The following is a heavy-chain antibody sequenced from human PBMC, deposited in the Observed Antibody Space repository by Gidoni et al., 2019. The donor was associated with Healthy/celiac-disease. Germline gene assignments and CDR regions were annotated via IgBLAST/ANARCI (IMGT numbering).Heavy chain of an antibody. Sequence: EVQLVQSGAEVKKPGESLKISCKGSGYSFTSYWLGWVRQMPGKGLEWMGIIYPGDSDTRYSPSFQGQVTISADKSVSTAYLQWSSLKASDTAMYYCARGHSVAALGVDAFDIWGQGTMVTVSS. CDR3: ARGHSVAALGVDAFDI. D-gene: IGHD2-21*01. CDR2: IYPGDSDT. J-gene: IGHJ3*02. CDR1: GYSFTSYW. V-gene: IGHV5-51*01.